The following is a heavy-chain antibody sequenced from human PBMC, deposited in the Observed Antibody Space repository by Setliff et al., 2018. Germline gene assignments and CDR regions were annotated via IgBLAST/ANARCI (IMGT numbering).Heavy chain of an antibody. CDR1: GGSISSSSYY. D-gene: IGHD3-22*01. J-gene: IGHJ4*02. Sequence: PSETLSLTCTVSGGSISSSSYYWGWIRQPPGKGLEWIGSIYYSGSTYYNPSLKSRVTISMDTSKNQFSLKLSSVTAADTAVYYCARESRYYYDNLGTLDYWGQGTLVTVSS. CDR2: IYYSGST. CDR3: ARESRYYYDNLGTLDY. V-gene: IGHV4-39*07.